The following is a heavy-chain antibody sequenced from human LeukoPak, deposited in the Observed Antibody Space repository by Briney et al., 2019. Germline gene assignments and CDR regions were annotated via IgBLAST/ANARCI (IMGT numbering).Heavy chain of an antibody. Sequence: GGSLKTSCAAPGFNVSGYWCTLVPQAPGKGLEWVANIKQDGSEKYYVDSVKGRFTISRDNAKNSLYLQMNSPRAEDTAVYYCARARGSYDLDYWGQGTLVTVSS. CDR2: IKQDGSEK. J-gene: IGHJ4*02. V-gene: IGHV3-7*01. CDR1: GFNVSGYW. CDR3: ARARGSYDLDY. D-gene: IGHD5-12*01.